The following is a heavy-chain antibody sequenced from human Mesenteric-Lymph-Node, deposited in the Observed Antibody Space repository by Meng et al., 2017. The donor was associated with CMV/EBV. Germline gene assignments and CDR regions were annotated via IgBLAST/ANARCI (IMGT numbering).Heavy chain of an antibody. CDR2: IYYSGST. J-gene: IGHJ5*02. V-gene: IGHV4-59*01. CDR3: ARTYNWFDP. Sequence: SETLSLTCTISGGSINNSYWSWIRQPPGKGLEWIGYIYYSGSTNYNPSLKSRVTISVDTSKNQFSLKLSSVTAADTAVYYCARTYNWFDPWGQGTLVTVSS. CDR1: GGSINNSY.